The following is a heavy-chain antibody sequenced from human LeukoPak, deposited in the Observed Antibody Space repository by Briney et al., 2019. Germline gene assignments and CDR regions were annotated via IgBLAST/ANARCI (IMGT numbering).Heavy chain of an antibody. D-gene: IGHD6-13*01. CDR2: INAGNGNT. Sequence: ASVKVSCKASGYTFTSYAMHWVRQAPGQRLEWMGWINAGNGNTKYSQKFQGRVTITRDTSASTAYMELSSLRSEDTAVYYCARGIAAAGPYYYGMDVWGQGTTVTVSS. CDR3: ARGIAAAGPYYYGMDV. CDR1: GYTFTSYA. V-gene: IGHV1-3*01. J-gene: IGHJ6*02.